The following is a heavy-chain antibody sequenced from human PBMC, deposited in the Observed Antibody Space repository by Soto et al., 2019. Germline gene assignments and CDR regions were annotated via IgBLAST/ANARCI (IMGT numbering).Heavy chain of an antibody. CDR1: GFTFSSYA. D-gene: IGHD2-15*01. V-gene: IGHV3-23*01. J-gene: IGHJ3*02. CDR3: ATYCSGGSCYSVAFDI. Sequence: ESGGGLVQPGGSLRLSCAASGFTFSSYAMSWVRQAPGKGLEWVSAISGSGGSTYYADSVKGRFTIARDNSKNTLYLPMNSLRAEDTAVYYCATYCSGGSCYSVAFDIWGQGTMVTVSS. CDR2: ISGSGGST.